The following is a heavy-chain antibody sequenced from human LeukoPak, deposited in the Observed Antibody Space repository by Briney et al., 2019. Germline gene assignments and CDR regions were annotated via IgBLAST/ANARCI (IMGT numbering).Heavy chain of an antibody. CDR3: ASLCSGGSCYPNSQTLKYGMDV. CDR1: GFTFSSYA. D-gene: IGHD2-15*01. CDR2: ISYDGSNK. J-gene: IGHJ6*02. V-gene: IGHV3-30-3*01. Sequence: PGGSLRLSCAASGFTFSSYAMHWVRQAPGKGLEWVAVISYDGSNKYYADSVKGRFTISRDNSKNTLYLQMNSLRAEDTAVYYCASLCSGGSCYPNSQTLKYGMDVWGQGTTVTVSS.